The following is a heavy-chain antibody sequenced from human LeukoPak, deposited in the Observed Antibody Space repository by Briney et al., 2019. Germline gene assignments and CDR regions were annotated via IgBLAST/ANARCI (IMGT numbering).Heavy chain of an antibody. V-gene: IGHV1-18*01. CDR3: AGVVRGKYQLPNGDY. CDR2: ISAYNGNT. CDR1: GYTFTSYG. J-gene: IGHJ4*02. Sequence: ASLKVSYKASGYTFTSYGISWVRRAPGQGLEWMGWISAYNGNTNYAQKLQGRVTMTTDTSTSTAYMELRSLRSDDTAVYYCAGVVRGKYQLPNGDYWGQGTLVTVSS. D-gene: IGHD2-2*01.